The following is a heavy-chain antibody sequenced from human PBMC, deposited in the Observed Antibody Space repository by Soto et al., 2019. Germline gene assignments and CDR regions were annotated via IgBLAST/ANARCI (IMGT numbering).Heavy chain of an antibody. CDR1: GYTFTSYG. V-gene: IGHV1-18*01. Sequence: ASVKVSCKASGYTFTSYGISWVRQAPGQGLEWMGWISAYNGNTNYVQKLQGRVTMTTDTSTSTAYMELRSLRSDDTAVYYCARDSDIVVVVADDNWFDPWGQGTLVTVSS. CDR2: ISAYNGNT. J-gene: IGHJ5*02. D-gene: IGHD2-15*01. CDR3: ARDSDIVVVVADDNWFDP.